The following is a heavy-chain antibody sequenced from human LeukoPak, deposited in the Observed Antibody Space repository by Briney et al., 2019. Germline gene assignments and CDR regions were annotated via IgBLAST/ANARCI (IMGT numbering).Heavy chain of an antibody. J-gene: IGHJ6*03. V-gene: IGHV1-2*02. CDR2: INPNTGGT. CDR3: ARDPKNFYDSKFDYYHMDV. CDR1: GYTFTSYY. Sequence: ASVKVSCKASGYTFTSYYVHWVRQAPGQGLEWMGRINPNTGGTKYAQKFQGRVTMTRDTSSSTTYLDLSRLSSDDTAVYYCARDPKNFYDSKFDYYHMDVWGKGATVTISS. D-gene: IGHD3-22*01.